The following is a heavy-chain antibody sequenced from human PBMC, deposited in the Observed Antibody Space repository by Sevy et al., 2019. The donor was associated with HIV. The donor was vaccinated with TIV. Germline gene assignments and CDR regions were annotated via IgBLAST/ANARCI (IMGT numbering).Heavy chain of an antibody. V-gene: IGHV3-30*02. CDR1: GFTFSSYG. CDR3: AKDPGDDFWSGYLGEAFDY. D-gene: IGHD3-3*01. J-gene: IGHJ4*02. CDR2: IRYDGSNK. Sequence: GGSLRLSCAASGFTFSSYGMHWVRQAPGKGLEWVAFIRYDGSNKYYADSVKGRFTISRDNSKNTLYQQMNSLRAEDTAVYYCAKDPGDDFWSGYLGEAFDYWGQGTLVTVSS.